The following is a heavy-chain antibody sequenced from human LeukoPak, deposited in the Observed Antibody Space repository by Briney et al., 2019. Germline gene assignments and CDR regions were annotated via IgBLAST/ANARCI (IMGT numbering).Heavy chain of an antibody. CDR1: GFTFSSYA. D-gene: IGHD3-10*01. V-gene: IGHV3-23*01. CDR3: AKREYYYGSGSYGSFDY. J-gene: IGHJ4*02. CDR2: ISGSGGST. Sequence: GGSLRLSCAASGFTFSSYAMSWVRQAPAKGLEWVSAISGSGGSTYYADSVKGRFTISRDNSKNTLYLQMNSLRAEDTAVYYCAKREYYYGSGSYGSFDYWGQGTLVTVSS.